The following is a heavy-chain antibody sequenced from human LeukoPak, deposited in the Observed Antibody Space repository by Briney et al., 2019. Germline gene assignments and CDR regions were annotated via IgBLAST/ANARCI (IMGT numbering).Heavy chain of an antibody. Sequence: GGSLRLSCAASGFTFSSYWMSWVRQAPGKGLDWVANIKQDGSEKYYVDSVKGRFTISRDNAKNSLYLQMNSLRAEDTALYLCARCGGTCSLPSTSAMDVWGQGTTVTVS. CDR1: GFTFSSYW. CDR3: ARCGGTCSLPSTSAMDV. D-gene: IGHD2-21*01. V-gene: IGHV3-7*01. J-gene: IGHJ6*02. CDR2: IKQDGSEK.